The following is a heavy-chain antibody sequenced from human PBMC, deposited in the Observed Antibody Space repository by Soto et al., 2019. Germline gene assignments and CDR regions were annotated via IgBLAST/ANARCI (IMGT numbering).Heavy chain of an antibody. CDR3: ARGYVDTAMVTRYYYGMDV. Sequence: SETLSLTCTVSGGSISSGGYYWSWIRQHPGKGLEWIGYIYYSGSTYYNPSLKSRVTIPVDTSKNQFSLKLSSVTAADTAVYYCARGYVDTAMVTRYYYGMDVWGQGTTVTVSS. CDR1: GGSISSGGYY. D-gene: IGHD5-18*01. V-gene: IGHV4-31*03. J-gene: IGHJ6*02. CDR2: IYYSGST.